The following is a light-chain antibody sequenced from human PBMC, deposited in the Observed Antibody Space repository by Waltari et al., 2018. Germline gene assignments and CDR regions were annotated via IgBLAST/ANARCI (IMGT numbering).Light chain of an antibody. Sequence: EIVLTQSPGTPSLSPGERATLSCGASRGISSNYLVWYQQKPGQAPRLLIYEAYTRATGIPDRFSGGGSGTDFSLTISRLEPEDSGVYYCQLYGASPLYTFGQGTKLEI. V-gene: IGKV3-20*01. J-gene: IGKJ2*01. CDR3: QLYGASPLYT. CDR2: EAY. CDR1: RGISSNY.